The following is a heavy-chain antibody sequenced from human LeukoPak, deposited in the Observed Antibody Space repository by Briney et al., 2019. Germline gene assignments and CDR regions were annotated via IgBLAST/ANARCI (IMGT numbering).Heavy chain of an antibody. V-gene: IGHV4-34*01. J-gene: IGHJ4*02. CDR1: GGSFSGYY. D-gene: IGHD2-2*01. CDR3: ARAPGRPAAVFDY. CDR2: INHSGST. Sequence: PSETLSLTCAVYGGSFSGYYWRWIRQPPGKGLEWIGEINHSGSTNYSPSLKSRVTISLDTSKNQFSLKLSSVTAADTAVYYCARAPGRPAAVFDYWGQGTLVTVSS.